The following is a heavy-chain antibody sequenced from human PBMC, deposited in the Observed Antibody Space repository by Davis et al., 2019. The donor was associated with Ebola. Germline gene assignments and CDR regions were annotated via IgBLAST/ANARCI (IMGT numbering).Heavy chain of an antibody. CDR2: ISYDGSNK. CDR1: GFTFSSYA. V-gene: IGHV3-30*04. D-gene: IGHD3-3*01. Sequence: GESLKISCAASGFTFSSYAMHWVRQAPGKGLEWVAVISYDGSNKYYADSVKGRFTISRDNAKNSLYLQMNSLRDEDTAVYYCARALTPFNYDFLDYGMDVWGQGTTVTVSS. J-gene: IGHJ6*02. CDR3: ARALTPFNYDFLDYGMDV.